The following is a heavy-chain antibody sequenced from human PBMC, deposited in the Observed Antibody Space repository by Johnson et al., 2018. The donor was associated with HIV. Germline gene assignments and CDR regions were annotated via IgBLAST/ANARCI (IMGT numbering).Heavy chain of an antibody. CDR2: ISGSGSST. V-gene: IGHV3-23*04. Sequence: VQLVESGGGLVQPGGSLRLSCAASGFTFSNYAMSWVRQAPGKGLEWVSTISGSGSSTYYVDSVKGRFTISRDNFKNMLYLQMNSLRAEDTAVYYCARSVGYCSGGSCSPDAFDIWGQGTMVTVSS. CDR3: ARSVGYCSGGSCSPDAFDI. D-gene: IGHD2-15*01. CDR1: GFTFSNYA. J-gene: IGHJ3*02.